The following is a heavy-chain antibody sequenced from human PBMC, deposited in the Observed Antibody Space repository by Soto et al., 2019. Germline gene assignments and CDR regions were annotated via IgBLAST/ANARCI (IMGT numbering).Heavy chain of an antibody. D-gene: IGHD6-6*01. Sequence: ASVKVSCKASGYTFTGYYMQWVRQAPGQGLEWMGWINPNSGGTNYAQKFQGRVTMTRDTSISTAYMELSRLRSDDTAVFYCARTRIAARRVGYYYGMDAWGQGTTVTVSS. CDR2: INPNSGGT. V-gene: IGHV1-2*02. CDR3: ARTRIAARRVGYYYGMDA. J-gene: IGHJ6*02. CDR1: GYTFTGYY.